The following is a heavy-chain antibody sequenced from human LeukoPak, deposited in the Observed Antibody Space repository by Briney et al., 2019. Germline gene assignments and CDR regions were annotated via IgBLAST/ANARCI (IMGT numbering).Heavy chain of an antibody. J-gene: IGHJ4*02. V-gene: IGHV3-21*04. CDR1: GXXFSSYS. CDR3: AKTTLIEY. Sequence: GGSLRLSCAASGXXFSSYSMNWVRQAPXXXLEWVSSISSSSSYIYYADSVKGRFTISRDNSKNTLYLQMNSLRAEDTAVYYCAKTTLIEYWGQGTLVTVSS. CDR2: ISSSSSYI. D-gene: IGHD5-12*01.